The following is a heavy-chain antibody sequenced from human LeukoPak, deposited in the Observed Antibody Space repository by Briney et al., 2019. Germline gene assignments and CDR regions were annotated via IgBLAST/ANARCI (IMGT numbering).Heavy chain of an antibody. J-gene: IGHJ6*02. CDR2: IYYSGST. D-gene: IGHD2-2*01. CDR1: GGSISSYY. Sequence: PSETLSLTCTVSGGSISSYYWSWIRQPPGNGLEWIGYIYYSGSTNYNPSLKSRVTISVDTSKNQFSLKLSSVTAADTAVYYCASSYCSSTSCQNSYYYGMDVWGQGTTVTVSS. V-gene: IGHV4-59*01. CDR3: ASSYCSSTSCQNSYYYGMDV.